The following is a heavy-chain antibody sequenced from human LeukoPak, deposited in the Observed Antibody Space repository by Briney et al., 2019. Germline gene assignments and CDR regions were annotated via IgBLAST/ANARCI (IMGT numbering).Heavy chain of an antibody. Sequence: SETLSLTCTVSGGSISSGGYYWSWIRQHSGKGLEWIGYVYYSGSTYYNPSLKSRVTISVDTSKNQFSLKLSSVTAADTAVYYCARDSGYCSGGSCYPSAYFDYWGQGTLVTVSS. V-gene: IGHV4-31*03. CDR2: VYYSGST. CDR1: GGSISSGGYY. J-gene: IGHJ4*02. CDR3: ARDSGYCSGGSCYPSAYFDY. D-gene: IGHD2-15*01.